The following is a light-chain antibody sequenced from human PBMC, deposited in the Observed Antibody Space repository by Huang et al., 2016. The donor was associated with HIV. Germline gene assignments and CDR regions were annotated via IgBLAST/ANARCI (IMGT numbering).Light chain of an antibody. Sequence: EIVLTQSPGTLSLSPGERATLSCRASQSVSSSYLAWYQQRPGQAPRLLIYGASSRATGIPDRFGGSGSGTDFTLTISRLEPEDFAVYYCQQYGNSPPDTFGQGTKLEIK. CDR1: QSVSSSY. CDR2: GAS. V-gene: IGKV3-20*01. J-gene: IGKJ2*01. CDR3: QQYGNSPPDT.